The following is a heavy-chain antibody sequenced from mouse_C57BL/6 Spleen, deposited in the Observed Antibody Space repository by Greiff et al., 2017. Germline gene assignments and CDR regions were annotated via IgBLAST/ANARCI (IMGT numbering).Heavy chain of an antibody. CDR3: ARYPVDYAGAMDY. CDR1: GYTFTSYW. D-gene: IGHD2-4*01. J-gene: IGHJ4*01. CDR2: IDPNSGGT. V-gene: IGHV1-72*01. Sequence: QVQLQQPGAELVKPGASVTLSCKASGYTFTSYWMHWVKQWPGRGLEWLGRIDPNSGGTKYNEKFKSKATLTVDKPSSTAYMQLSSLTSEDSAVYYCARYPVDYAGAMDYWGQGTSVTVSS.